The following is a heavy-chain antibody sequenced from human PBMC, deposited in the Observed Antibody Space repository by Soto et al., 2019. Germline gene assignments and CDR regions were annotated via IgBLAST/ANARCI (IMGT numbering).Heavy chain of an antibody. CDR1: GGSISSTGHY. J-gene: IGHJ4*02. CDR2: IYYAGSP. CDR3: ARLRGVVTVDY. V-gene: IGHV4-39*02. Sequence: QLQLQESGPGLVKPSETLSLTCSVSGGSISSTGHYWGWIRQPPGKGLEWIGNIYYAGSPYYNPSLKSRVTISVDTSKNHFSLALTSVTAADTAVYYCARLRGVVTVDYWGQGALVTVSS. D-gene: IGHD2-21*02.